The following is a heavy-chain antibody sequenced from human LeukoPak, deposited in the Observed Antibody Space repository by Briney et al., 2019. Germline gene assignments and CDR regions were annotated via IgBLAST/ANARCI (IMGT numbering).Heavy chain of an antibody. CDR1: GGSISSHY. CDR3: ARLLDNDSSGYPDTFDM. Sequence: KPSETLSLTCTASGGSISSHYWSWIRQPPGKGLEWIGFVYYSGTTNYNPSLRGRVTMSVDTSRNHFSLKLTSVTAADTALYYCARLLDNDSSGYPDTFDMWGQGTMVTISS. CDR2: VYYSGTT. J-gene: IGHJ3*02. V-gene: IGHV4-59*11. D-gene: IGHD3-22*01.